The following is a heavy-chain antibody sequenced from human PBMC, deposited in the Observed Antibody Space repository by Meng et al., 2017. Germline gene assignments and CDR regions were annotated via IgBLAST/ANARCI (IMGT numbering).Heavy chain of an antibody. Sequence: GESLKISCAASGFTFSSYEMNWVRQAPGKGLEWVSYISSSGGSIYYADSMKGRFTVSRDNAKNSLYLQMTSLRAEDTAAYYCARSSYSSGWGYFDYWGQGTLVTVSS. D-gene: IGHD6-25*01. CDR1: GFTFSSYE. CDR3: ARSSYSSGWGYFDY. J-gene: IGHJ4*02. CDR2: ISSSGGSI. V-gene: IGHV3-48*03.